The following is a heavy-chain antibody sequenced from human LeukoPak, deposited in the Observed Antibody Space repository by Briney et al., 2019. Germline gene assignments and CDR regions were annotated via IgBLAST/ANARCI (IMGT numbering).Heavy chain of an antibody. J-gene: IGHJ4*02. V-gene: IGHV4-59*01. CDR1: GGSIRTYY. D-gene: IGHD6-13*01. Sequence: PSETLSLTCTVSGGSIRTYYWSWIRQSPGKGLEWIGSIYYIGSTKYNPSLKSRVTISADTSKSQFSLKLTSVTAADTAVYFCARVVAAATYYFDYWGQGTLVTVSS. CDR2: IYYIGST. CDR3: ARVVAAATYYFDY.